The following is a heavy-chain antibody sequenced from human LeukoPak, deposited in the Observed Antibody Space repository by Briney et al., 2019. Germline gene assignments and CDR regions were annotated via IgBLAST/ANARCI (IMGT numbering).Heavy chain of an antibody. J-gene: IGHJ4*02. Sequence: SEALSLTCTVSGGSISSGDYYWSWIRQPPGKGLEWIGEINHSGSTNYNPSLKSRVTISVDTSKNQVSLKLSSVTAADTAVYYCARGSSWSKWGQGTLVTVSS. CDR2: INHSGST. CDR3: ARGSSWSK. D-gene: IGHD6-13*01. V-gene: IGHV4-39*07. CDR1: GGSISSGDYY.